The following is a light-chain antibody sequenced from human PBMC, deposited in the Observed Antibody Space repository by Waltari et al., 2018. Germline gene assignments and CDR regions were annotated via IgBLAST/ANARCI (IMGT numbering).Light chain of an antibody. V-gene: IGKV3-15*01. CDR2: GAS. J-gene: IGKJ4*01. Sequence: ETVMTQSPATLPVSPGERVTLPCRASQNVNSDLAWYQQKPVQAPRLLINGASTRATGSPGRFSGSGSGTEFTLTISSLQSEDFAVYYCQQYNNWPLTFGGGTKVEIK. CDR3: QQYNNWPLT. CDR1: QNVNSD.